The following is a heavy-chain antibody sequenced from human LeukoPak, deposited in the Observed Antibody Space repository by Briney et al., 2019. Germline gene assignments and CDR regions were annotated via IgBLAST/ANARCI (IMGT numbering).Heavy chain of an antibody. CDR3: AKESGSRSYGAYFPH. D-gene: IGHD6-13*01. CDR1: GFTFSSHG. J-gene: IGHJ1*01. Sequence: PGRSLRLSRAAPGFTFSSHGMQWVRQAPGKGREWVAGLSYDGSTKYYADSVKGRFTISRDNSKSTLYLQMNSLRAEDTAVYYCAKESGSRSYGAYFPHWGQGTLVTVSS. V-gene: IGHV3-30*18. CDR2: LSYDGSTK.